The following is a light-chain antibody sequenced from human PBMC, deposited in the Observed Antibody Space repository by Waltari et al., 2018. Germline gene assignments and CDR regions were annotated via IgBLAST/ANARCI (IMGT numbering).Light chain of an antibody. CDR1: QTISNF. CDR2: HAS. J-gene: IGKJ4*01. V-gene: IGKV3-11*01. Sequence: EIVLTQSPATLSLSPGERATLPCRASQTISNFLAWYPQKPGQAPRLLIYHASNRATGIPARFSGRGSGTDFTLTISSLEPGDSAVYYCQQRANWPPLTFGGGTRVEI. CDR3: QQRANWPPLT.